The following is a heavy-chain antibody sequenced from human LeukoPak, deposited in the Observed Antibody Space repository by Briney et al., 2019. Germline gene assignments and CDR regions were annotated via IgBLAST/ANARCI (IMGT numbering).Heavy chain of an antibody. CDR3: ARDLLTGTQDAFDI. Sequence: ASVKVSCKASGYTFTGYYMHWVRQAPGQGLEWMGRINPNSGGTNYAQKFQGRVTMTRDTSISTAYMELSRLRSDDTAAYYCARDLLTGTQDAFDIWGQGTMVTVSS. D-gene: IGHD1-7*01. CDR1: GYTFTGYY. V-gene: IGHV1-2*06. J-gene: IGHJ3*02. CDR2: INPNSGGT.